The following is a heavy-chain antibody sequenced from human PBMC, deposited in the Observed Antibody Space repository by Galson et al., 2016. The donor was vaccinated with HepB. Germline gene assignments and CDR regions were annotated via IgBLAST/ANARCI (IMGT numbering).Heavy chain of an antibody. CDR2: LYYSGRP. CDR3: ARQQNDGHGMDV. J-gene: IGHJ6*02. CDR1: GVSISGYY. Sequence: SETLSLTCPVSGVSISGYYWSWIRQPPGKGLEWIGSLYYSGRPSYNPSLKSRVTVSIDASTNQVSLTLTSVTAADTAVYYCARQQNDGHGMDVWGQGTTVTVSS. D-gene: IGHD2/OR15-2a*01. V-gene: IGHV4-59*08.